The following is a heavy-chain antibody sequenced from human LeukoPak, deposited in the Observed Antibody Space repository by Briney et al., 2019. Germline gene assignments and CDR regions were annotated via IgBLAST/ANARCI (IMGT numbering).Heavy chain of an antibody. CDR1: GGTFSSYA. CDR2: MNPNIGNT. J-gene: IGHJ4*02. Sequence: ASVKVSRKASGGTFSSYAISWVRQAPGQGLEWMGWMNPNIGNTAYTQKFQGRVTMTRNTSISTAYMELSSLRSEDTAVYYCARMAGGPDYWGQGTLVTVSS. V-gene: IGHV1-8*02. CDR3: ARMAGGPDY. D-gene: IGHD1-26*01.